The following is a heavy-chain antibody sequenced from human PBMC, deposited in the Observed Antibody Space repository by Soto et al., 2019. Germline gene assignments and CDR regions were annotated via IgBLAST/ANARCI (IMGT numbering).Heavy chain of an antibody. CDR1: GFSLTSNGVG. J-gene: IGHJ5*02. CDR3: ALEGYGSDNWYDP. D-gene: IGHD6-13*01. Sequence: QISLKESGPTLVQPTQTLTLTCTFSGFSLTSNGVGVGWIRQPPGKALEWLALIYWDDTERYSPSLKTRLTITKDTSKNQVVLTMTYTDPVDTATYYCALEGYGSDNWYDPWGQGTLVTVSS. CDR2: IYWDDTE. V-gene: IGHV2-5*02.